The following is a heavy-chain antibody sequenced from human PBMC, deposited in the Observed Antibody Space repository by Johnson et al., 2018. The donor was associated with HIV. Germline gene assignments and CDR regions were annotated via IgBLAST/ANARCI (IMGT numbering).Heavy chain of an antibody. CDR2: ISSSGSTI. CDR3: AKGLGIAVAWSHDAFDI. D-gene: IGHD6-19*01. CDR1: GFTFSDYY. J-gene: IGHJ3*02. V-gene: IGHV3-11*01. Sequence: VQLVESGGGLVKPGGSLRLSCAASGFTFSDYYMSWIRQAPGKGLEWVSYISSSGSTIYYADSVKGRLSISRDNAKNTLYLKMNSLRAEDTAVYYCAKGLGIAVAWSHDAFDIWGQGTMVTVSS.